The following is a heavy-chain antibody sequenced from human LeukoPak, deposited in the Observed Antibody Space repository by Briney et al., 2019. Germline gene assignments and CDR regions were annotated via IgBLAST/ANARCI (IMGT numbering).Heavy chain of an antibody. CDR3: ARDPSYYYDSSGYFDY. J-gene: IGHJ4*02. Sequence: GGSLRLSCAASEFTVSSNYMSWVRQAPGKGLEWVSVIYSGGSTYYADSVKGRFTISRDNSKNTLYLQMNSLRAEDTAVYYCARDPSYYYDSSGYFDYWGQGTLVTVSS. CDR2: IYSGGST. D-gene: IGHD3-22*01. V-gene: IGHV3-66*02. CDR1: EFTVSSNY.